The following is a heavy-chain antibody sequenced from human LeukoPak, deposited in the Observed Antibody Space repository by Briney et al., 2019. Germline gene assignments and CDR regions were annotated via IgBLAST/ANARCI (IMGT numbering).Heavy chain of an antibody. Sequence: SETLSLTCAVSGGSISSSNWWSWVRRPPGKGLEWIGEIYHSGSTNYNPSLKSRVTISVDKSKNQFSLKLSSVTAADTAVYYCEREARSGYYDSSGTYVYWGQGTLVTVSS. D-gene: IGHD3-22*01. J-gene: IGHJ4*02. CDR1: GGSISSSNW. CDR3: EREARSGYYDSSGTYVY. CDR2: IYHSGST. V-gene: IGHV4-4*02.